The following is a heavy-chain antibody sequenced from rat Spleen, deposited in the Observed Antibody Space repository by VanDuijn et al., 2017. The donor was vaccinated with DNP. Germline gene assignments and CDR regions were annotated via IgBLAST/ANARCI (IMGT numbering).Heavy chain of an antibody. CDR3: ARRYDGTHYFGDY. Sequence: EVQLQESGSGLVKPSQSLSLTCSVTGYSITSNYWGWIRKFPGDKMEYIGHISYSGSTNYNPSFKIRISITRDTSKNHFFLHLNSVTTEDTATYYCARRYDGTHYFGDYWGQGVMVTVSS. V-gene: IGHV3-1*01. CDR1: GYSITSNY. CDR2: ISYSGST. J-gene: IGHJ2*01. D-gene: IGHD1-12*02.